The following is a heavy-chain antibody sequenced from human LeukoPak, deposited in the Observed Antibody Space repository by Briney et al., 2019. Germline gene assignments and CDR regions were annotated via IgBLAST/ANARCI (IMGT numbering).Heavy chain of an antibody. CDR1: GFRFRDYW. Sequence: GGSLRLSCAASGFRFRDYWMDWHRQAPGMGLEWVASIKPDGSQRDYVDSVKGRFTISRDNAQNSLYLQMNSLRAEDTALYYCAKDMTGSGYTFDYWGQGTLVTVSS. CDR3: AKDMTGSGYTFDY. D-gene: IGHD3-22*01. J-gene: IGHJ4*02. CDR2: IKPDGSQR. V-gene: IGHV3-7*03.